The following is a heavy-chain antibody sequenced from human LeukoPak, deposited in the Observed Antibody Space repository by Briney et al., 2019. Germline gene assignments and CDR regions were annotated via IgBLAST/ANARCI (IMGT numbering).Heavy chain of an antibody. CDR3: ARDYYDSSGYYSDY. J-gene: IGHJ4*02. D-gene: IGHD3-22*01. CDR2: IWADGSKK. V-gene: IGHV3-33*01. CDR1: GFIFSNFG. Sequence: GGSLRLSCAASGFIFSNFGMHWVRQAPGKGLEWVAVIWADGSKKYYGDSVKGRFTISRDNSKNTLFLQMNSLRAEDTAVYYCARDYYDSSGYYSDYWGEGTLVTVSS.